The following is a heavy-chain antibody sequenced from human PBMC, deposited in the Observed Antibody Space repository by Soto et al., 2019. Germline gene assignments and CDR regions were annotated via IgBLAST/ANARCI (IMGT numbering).Heavy chain of an antibody. CDR2: ISAYNGNT. CDR1: GYTFTSYG. J-gene: IGHJ3*02. CDR3: ARESGGSYHSGDAFDI. D-gene: IGHD1-26*01. Sequence: ASVKVSCKASGYTFTSYGISWVRQAPGQGLEWMGWISAYNGNTNYAQKLQGRVTMTTDTSTSTAYMELRSLRSDDTAVYYCARESGGSYHSGDAFDIWGQGTMVTVSS. V-gene: IGHV1-18*04.